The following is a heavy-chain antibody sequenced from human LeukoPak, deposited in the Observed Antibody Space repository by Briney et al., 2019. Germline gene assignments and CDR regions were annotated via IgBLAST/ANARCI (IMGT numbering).Heavy chain of an antibody. J-gene: IGHJ6*02. D-gene: IGHD1-26*01. Sequence: SETLSLTCTVSGGSISSYYWSWIRQPPGKGLEWIGCMYYSGSTYPNPSFKSRVTMSADTSKNEFFLKLSSVTAADTAVYYCAREYYFGLDVWGQGTTVTVSS. CDR1: GGSISSYY. CDR3: AREYYFGLDV. CDR2: MYYSGST. V-gene: IGHV4-59*04.